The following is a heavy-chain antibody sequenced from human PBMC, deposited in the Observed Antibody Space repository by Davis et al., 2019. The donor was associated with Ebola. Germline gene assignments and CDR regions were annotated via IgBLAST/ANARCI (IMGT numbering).Heavy chain of an antibody. CDR3: ARGIAARPAIDY. CDR2: ISSSSSYI. D-gene: IGHD6-6*01. CDR1: GFTFSSYS. Sequence: GESLKISCAASGFTFSSYSMNWVRQAPGKGLEWVSSISSSSSYIYYADSVKGRFTISRDNSKNTLYLQMNSLRGEDTATYYCARGIAARPAIDYWGQGTLVTVSS. J-gene: IGHJ4*02. V-gene: IGHV3-21*04.